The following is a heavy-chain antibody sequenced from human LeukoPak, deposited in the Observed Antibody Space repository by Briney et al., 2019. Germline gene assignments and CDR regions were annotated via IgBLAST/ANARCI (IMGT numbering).Heavy chain of an antibody. CDR1: GYTFTSYG. J-gene: IGHJ4*02. CDR3: ARGNLQLYYYDSSGYLQHFDY. D-gene: IGHD3-22*01. Sequence: ASVKVSCKASGYTFTSYGISWVRQATGQGLEWMGWMNPNSGNTGYAQKFQGRVTITRNTSISTAYMELSSLRSEDTAVYYCARGNLQLYYYDSSGYLQHFDYWGQGTLVTVSS. CDR2: MNPNSGNT. V-gene: IGHV1-8*03.